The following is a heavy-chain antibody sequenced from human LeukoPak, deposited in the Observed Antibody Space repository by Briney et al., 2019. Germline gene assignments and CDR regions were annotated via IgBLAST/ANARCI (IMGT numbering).Heavy chain of an antibody. CDR2: TQHDGDDK. CDR1: GFILSSYA. J-gene: IGHJ4*02. V-gene: IGHV3-30*02. D-gene: IGHD2-2*01. CDR3: AKVLPPDCSSTSCYEE. Sequence: GGSLRLSCAASGFILSSYAMHWVRQAPGKGLEWVAFTQHDGDDKYYADPVKGRFAISRDNSKNTLYLQMNSLRAEDTAVYYCAKVLPPDCSSTSCYEEWGQGTLVTVSS.